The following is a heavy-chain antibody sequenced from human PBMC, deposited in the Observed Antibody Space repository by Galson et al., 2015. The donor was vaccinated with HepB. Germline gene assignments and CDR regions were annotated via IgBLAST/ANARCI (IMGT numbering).Heavy chain of an antibody. V-gene: IGHV3-49*03. CDR2: IRSNSYGGTT. CDR3: TRDHCSEGNCFFDY. CDR1: GFNFEDSG. J-gene: IGHJ4*02. D-gene: IGHD2-15*01. Sequence: SLRLSCAASGFNFEDSGMNWIRQAPGKGLEWVGFIRSNSYGGTTEYAASVKDRFTISRDDSKSIAYLQMNSLRTDDIAVYYCTRDHCSEGNCFFDYWGQGTLVTVSS.